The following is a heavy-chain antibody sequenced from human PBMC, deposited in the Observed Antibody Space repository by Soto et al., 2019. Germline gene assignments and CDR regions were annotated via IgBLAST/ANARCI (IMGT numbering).Heavy chain of an antibody. CDR1: GGTFSSYA. CDR2: IIPIFGTA. J-gene: IGHJ3*02. V-gene: IGHV1-69*01. Sequence: QVQLVQSGAEVKKPGSSVKVSCKASGGTFSSYAISWVRQAPGQGLEWMGGIIPIFGTANYAQKFQGRVTITADESTSTAYMELSSLRSEDTAVYYCARGSGVNYYDSSGPISGCAFDIWGQGTMVTVSS. CDR3: ARGSGVNYYDSSGPISGCAFDI. D-gene: IGHD3-22*01.